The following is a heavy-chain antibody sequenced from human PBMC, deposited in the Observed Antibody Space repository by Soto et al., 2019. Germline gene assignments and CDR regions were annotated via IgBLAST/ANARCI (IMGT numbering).Heavy chain of an antibody. Sequence: XGSLRLSCAPSGFPFSHAWMNWVRQVPGRGLEWVGLIKSKAEGGATDYAAPAKGRFTISRDDSKSTVFLQMDSLKTEDTAVYYCATETTYSGYDPQPNWGQGALVTVSS. V-gene: IGHV3-15*07. D-gene: IGHD5-12*01. CDR2: IKSKAEGGAT. CDR3: ATETTYSGYDPQPN. J-gene: IGHJ4*02. CDR1: GFPFSHAW.